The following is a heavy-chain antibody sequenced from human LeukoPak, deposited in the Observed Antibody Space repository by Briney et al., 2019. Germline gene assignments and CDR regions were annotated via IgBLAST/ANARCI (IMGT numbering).Heavy chain of an antibody. D-gene: IGHD3-3*01. Sequence: SETLSLTCTVSGGSISSYYWSWIRQPPGKGLEWIWYIYTSGSTNYNPSLKSRVTISLDTSKNQFSLKLSSVTAADTAVYYCARLVWSGYLYFGYFDYWGQGNLVTVSS. CDR1: GGSISSYY. CDR3: ARLVWSGYLYFGYFDY. V-gene: IGHV4-4*09. CDR2: IYTSGST. J-gene: IGHJ4*02.